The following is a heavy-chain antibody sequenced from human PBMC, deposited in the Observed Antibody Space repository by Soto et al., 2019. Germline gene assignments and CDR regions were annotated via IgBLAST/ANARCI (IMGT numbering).Heavy chain of an antibody. CDR1: GGAFRSYF. V-gene: IGHV4-59*01. CDR2: SHSSGRS. J-gene: IGHJ5*02. CDR3: ARDAPFDP. Sequence: QVRLRESGPQVVKPSATLSLNCNVSGGAFRSYFWSWIRQSPGKGLEWIGNSHSSGRSNYSPSFKSRVSMSIDPSNNQFSVRLTSVTPADTAVYFCARDAPFDPCGQGILVTVSS.